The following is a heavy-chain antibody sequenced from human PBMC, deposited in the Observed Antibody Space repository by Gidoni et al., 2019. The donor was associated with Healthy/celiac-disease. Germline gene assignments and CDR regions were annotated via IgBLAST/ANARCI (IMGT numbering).Heavy chain of an antibody. V-gene: IGHV5-10-1*03. CDR3: ARLGSYGYLTKTFDY. CDR2: IDPSDSYT. Sequence: EVQLVQSGAAVKKPAESLRISWKGSGYSFTSYWISWVRQMPGKGLEWMGRIDPSDSYTNDSTSFQGHVTISADKSISTAYLQWSSLKASDTAMYYCARLGSYGYLTKTFDYWGQGTLVTVSS. D-gene: IGHD5-18*01. J-gene: IGHJ4*02. CDR1: GYSFTSYW.